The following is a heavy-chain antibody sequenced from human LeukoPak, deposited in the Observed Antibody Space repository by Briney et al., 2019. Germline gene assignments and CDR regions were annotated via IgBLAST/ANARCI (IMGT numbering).Heavy chain of an antibody. CDR2: IYYSGST. V-gene: IGHV4-39*01. J-gene: IGHJ4*02. Sequence: SETLSLTCTVSGGSISSSSYYWGWIRQPPGKGLEWIGSIYYSGSTYYNPSLKSRVTISVDTSKNQFSLKLSSVTAADTAVYYCARINEAYDYVWGSYRPFDYWGQGTLVTVSS. D-gene: IGHD3-16*02. CDR3: ARINEAYDYVWGSYRPFDY. CDR1: GGSISSSSYY.